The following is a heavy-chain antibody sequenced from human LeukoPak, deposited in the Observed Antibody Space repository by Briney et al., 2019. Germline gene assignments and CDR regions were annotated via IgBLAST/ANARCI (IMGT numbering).Heavy chain of an antibody. Sequence: SETLSLTCTVSGGSISSYYWSWIRQPPGKGLEWIGYIYYSGSTNYNPSLRSRVTISVDTPKNQFSLKLNSVTAADTAVYYCARRSPRGALDYWGQGTLVTVSS. CDR3: ARRSPRGALDY. CDR1: GGSISSYY. CDR2: IYYSGST. V-gene: IGHV4-59*08. D-gene: IGHD1-26*01. J-gene: IGHJ4*02.